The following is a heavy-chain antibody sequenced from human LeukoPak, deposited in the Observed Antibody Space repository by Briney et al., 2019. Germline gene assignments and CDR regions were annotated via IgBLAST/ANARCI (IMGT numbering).Heavy chain of an antibody. CDR1: GGSISSSNW. CDR3: ARGVVAALFDY. D-gene: IGHD2-15*01. CDR2: IYHSGST. Sequence: SETLSLTCAVSGGSISSSNWWSWVRQPPGKGLEWIGEIYHSGSTNYNPSLKSRVTISVDTSKNQFSLKLSSVTAADTAVYYCARGVVAALFDYWGQGTLVTVSS. V-gene: IGHV4-4*02. J-gene: IGHJ4*02.